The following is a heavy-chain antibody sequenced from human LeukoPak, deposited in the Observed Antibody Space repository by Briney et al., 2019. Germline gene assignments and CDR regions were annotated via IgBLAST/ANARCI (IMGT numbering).Heavy chain of an antibody. Sequence: ASVKVSCKVSGHTLTELSMHWVRQAPGKGLEWMGGFDPEDGETIYAQKFQGRVTMTEDTSTDTAYMELSSLRSEDTAVYYCATVNPVNYDILTGYPNPYFDYWGQGTLVTVSS. D-gene: IGHD3-9*01. J-gene: IGHJ4*02. CDR1: GHTLTELS. CDR3: ATVNPVNYDILTGYPNPYFDY. V-gene: IGHV1-24*01. CDR2: FDPEDGET.